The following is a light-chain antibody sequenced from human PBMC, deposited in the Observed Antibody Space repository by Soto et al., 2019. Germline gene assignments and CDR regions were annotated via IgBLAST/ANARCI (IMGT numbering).Light chain of an antibody. CDR2: GNS. Sequence: QSVLTQPPSVSGAPGQRVTISCTGSSSNIGAGYDVHWYQQLPGTAPKLLIYGNSNRPSGVPDRFSGSKSGTSASLAITGLQAEDEAHYYCQSYDSSLSGSKVFGRGTKLTVL. J-gene: IGLJ2*01. CDR1: SSNIGAGYD. CDR3: QSYDSSLSGSKV. V-gene: IGLV1-40*01.